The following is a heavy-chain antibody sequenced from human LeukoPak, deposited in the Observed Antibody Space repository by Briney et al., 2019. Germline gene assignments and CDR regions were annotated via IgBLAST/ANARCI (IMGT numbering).Heavy chain of an antibody. V-gene: IGHV3-30*18. CDR2: ISYDGSNK. J-gene: IGHJ3*02. CDR3: AKDPTDAFDI. Sequence: GGSLRLSCAASGFTFSSYGMHWVRQAPGKGLEWVAVISYDGSNKYYADSVKGRFTISRDNSKNTLYLQINSLRAEDTAVYYCAKDPTDAFDIWGQGTMVTVSS. CDR1: GFTFSSYG.